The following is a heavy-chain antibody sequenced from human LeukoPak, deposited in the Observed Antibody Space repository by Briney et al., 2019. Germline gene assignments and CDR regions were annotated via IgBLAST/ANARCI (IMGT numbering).Heavy chain of an antibody. J-gene: IGHJ3*02. D-gene: IGHD3-22*01. CDR2: INPNSGVT. CDR3: ARDPGIYYDSSGYRYRDDAFDI. Sequence: ASVKVSCKASGYTFTGYYMHWVRQAPGQGLEWMGRINPNSGVTNYAQNFQGRVTMTRDTSISTAYMELSRLRSDDTAVYYCARDPGIYYDSSGYRYRDDAFDIWGQGTMVTVSS. CDR1: GYTFTGYY. V-gene: IGHV1-2*06.